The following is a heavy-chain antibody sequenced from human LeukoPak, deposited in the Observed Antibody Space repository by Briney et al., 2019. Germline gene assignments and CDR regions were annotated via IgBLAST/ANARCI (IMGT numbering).Heavy chain of an antibody. J-gene: IGHJ4*02. CDR1: GFTFSGYG. CDR3: SKTITGTTSDY. CDR2: ISYDGSNK. V-gene: IGHV3-30*18. Sequence: GGSLRLSCAASGFTFSGYGMHWVRQAPGKWLEWVAVISYDGSNKYYADSVKGRFTISRDNSKNTLYLQMNSLRAEDTAVYYCSKTITGTTSDYWGQGTLVTVSS. D-gene: IGHD1-20*01.